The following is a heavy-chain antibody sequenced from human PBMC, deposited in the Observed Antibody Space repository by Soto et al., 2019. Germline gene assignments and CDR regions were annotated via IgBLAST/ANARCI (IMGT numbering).Heavy chain of an antibody. CDR3: ARVSRYFSGGSCYFLPGIDY. CDR1: GGTFSSYA. Sequence: QVQLVQSGAEVKKPGSSVKVSCKASGGTFSSYAISWVRQAPGQGLEWMGGIIPIFGTANYAQKFQARVMITADESTSTANMELSSLRSENTSVYYCARVSRYFSGGSCYFLPGIDYWGQGTLVTVSS. CDR2: IIPIFGTA. J-gene: IGHJ4*02. V-gene: IGHV1-69*12. D-gene: IGHD2-15*01.